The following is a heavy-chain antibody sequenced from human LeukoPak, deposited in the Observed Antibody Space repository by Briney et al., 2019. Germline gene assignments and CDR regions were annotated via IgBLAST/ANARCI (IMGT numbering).Heavy chain of an antibody. CDR1: GGSISSSSYY. Sequence: SEALSLTCTVSGGSISSSSYYWGWIRQPPGKGLEWIGSIYYSGSTYYNPSLKSRVTISVDTSKNQFSLKLSSVTAADTAVYYCARLYYDFWSGYAYYYYMDVWGKGTTVTVSS. J-gene: IGHJ6*03. CDR2: IYYSGST. D-gene: IGHD3-3*01. CDR3: ARLYYDFWSGYAYYYYMDV. V-gene: IGHV4-39*01.